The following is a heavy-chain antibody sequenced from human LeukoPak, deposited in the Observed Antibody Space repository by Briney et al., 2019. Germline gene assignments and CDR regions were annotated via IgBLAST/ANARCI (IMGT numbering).Heavy chain of an antibody. J-gene: IGHJ4*02. Sequence: SETLSLTCTVSGGSISNYYWSWIRQSPVKGLEWIGFIYYSGSTNYNPSLKSRVTISVDTSKNQFSLKLSSVTAADTAVYYCARGGTLMTTVAGNFDYWGQGTLVTVSS. CDR3: ARGGTLMTTVAGNFDY. V-gene: IGHV4-59*01. CDR1: GGSISNYY. D-gene: IGHD4-11*01. CDR2: IYYSGST.